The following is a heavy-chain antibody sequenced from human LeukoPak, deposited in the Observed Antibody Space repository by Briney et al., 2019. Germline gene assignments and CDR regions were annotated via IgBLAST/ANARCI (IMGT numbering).Heavy chain of an antibody. CDR1: GFNFIDYS. Sequence: GGSLRLSCAASGFNFIDYSMNWVRQAPGKGLEWISYIGISSGNTKYADSVKGRFTISRDKARNSLYLQMNSLRVEDTAMYYCARDHRNAFDNWGHGTLVNVSS. V-gene: IGHV3-48*01. CDR3: ARDHRNAFDN. J-gene: IGHJ4*01. CDR2: IGISSGNT.